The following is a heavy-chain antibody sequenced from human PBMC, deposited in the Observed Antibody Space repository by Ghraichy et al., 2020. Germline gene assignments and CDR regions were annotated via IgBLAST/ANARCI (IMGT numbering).Heavy chain of an antibody. D-gene: IGHD5-18*01. CDR1: GFTFSDHY. V-gene: IGHV3-72*01. J-gene: IGHJ3*02. Sequence: GGSLRLSCAASGFTFSDHYMDWVRQAPGKGLEWVGRTRNKANSYTTEYAASVKGRFTISRDDSKNSLYLQMNSLKTEDTAVYYCASGYSYGLNDAFDIWGQGTMVTVSS. CDR2: TRNKANSYTT. CDR3: ASGYSYGLNDAFDI.